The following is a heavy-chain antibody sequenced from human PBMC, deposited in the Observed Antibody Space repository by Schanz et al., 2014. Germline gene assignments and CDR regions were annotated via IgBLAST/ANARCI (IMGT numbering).Heavy chain of an antibody. D-gene: IGHD2-8*02. CDR3: AKDTGYCHGGACYCFEY. J-gene: IGHJ4*02. CDR1: GFTFSDYY. CDR2: ISYDGNNE. V-gene: IGHV3-30*18. Sequence: MQLLESGGGLAQPGGSLRLSCAASGFTFSDYYMSWIRQAPGKGLEWVAVISYDGNNEDYADSVKGRFSISRDNSQNTLYLQMDSLRPEDTAVYFCAKDTGYCHGGACYCFEYWGLGILVTVSS.